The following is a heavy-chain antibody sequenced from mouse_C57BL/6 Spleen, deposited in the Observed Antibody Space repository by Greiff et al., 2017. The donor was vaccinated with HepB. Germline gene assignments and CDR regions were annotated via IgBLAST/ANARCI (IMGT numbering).Heavy chain of an antibody. CDR1: GFTFSSYT. Sequence: EVQRVESGGGLVKPGGSLKLSCAASGFTFSSYTMSWVRQTPEKRLEWVATISGGGGNTYYPDSVKGRFTISRDNAKNTLYLQMSSLRSEDTALYYCARLKTAQATWYFDYWGQGTTLTVSS. J-gene: IGHJ2*01. V-gene: IGHV5-9*01. D-gene: IGHD3-2*02. CDR2: ISGGGGNT. CDR3: ARLKTAQATWYFDY.